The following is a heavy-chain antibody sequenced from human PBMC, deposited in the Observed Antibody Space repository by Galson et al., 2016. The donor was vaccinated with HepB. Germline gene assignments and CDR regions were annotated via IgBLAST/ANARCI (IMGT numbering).Heavy chain of an antibody. CDR3: ARLGGSGWTSDF. D-gene: IGHD6-19*01. CDR1: GFTFSDYY. Sequence: SLRLSCAASGFTFSDYYMNWVRQAPGKGLEWVATIKGDGSEKRYVDSVKGRFTLSRGNAECSLFLQMDSLRAEDTAVYYCARLGGSGWTSDFWGQGTLVTVSS. J-gene: IGHJ4*02. CDR2: IKGDGSEK. V-gene: IGHV3-7*01.